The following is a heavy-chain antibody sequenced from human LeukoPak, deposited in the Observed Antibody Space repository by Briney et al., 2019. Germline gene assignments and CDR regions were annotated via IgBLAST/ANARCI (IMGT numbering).Heavy chain of an antibody. D-gene: IGHD3-10*01. V-gene: IGHV3-73*01. CDR1: GFTFSGST. Sequence: PGGSLKLSCAASGFTFSGSTMHWVRQASGKGLEWVGRIRSKANSDATTYAASVKGRFTISRDDSKNTAYLQMNSLKTEDTAVYYCSSGSYGTDTINYWGQGTPVTVSS. CDR2: IRSKANSDAT. J-gene: IGHJ4*02. CDR3: SSGSYGTDTINY.